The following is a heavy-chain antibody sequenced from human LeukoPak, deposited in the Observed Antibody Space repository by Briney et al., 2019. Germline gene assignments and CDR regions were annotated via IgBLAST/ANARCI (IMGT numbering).Heavy chain of an antibody. J-gene: IGHJ3*02. CDR2: INAGNGNT. CDR3: ARDRSTGYSKDAFDI. V-gene: IGHV1-3*01. Sequence: ASVKVSCKASGYTFTSYAMHWVRQAPGQRLEWMGWINAGNGNTKYSQKFQGRVTITRDTSASTAYMELSSLRSEDTAVYYCARDRSTGYSKDAFDIWGQGTMVTVSS. CDR1: GYTFTSYA. D-gene: IGHD1-26*01.